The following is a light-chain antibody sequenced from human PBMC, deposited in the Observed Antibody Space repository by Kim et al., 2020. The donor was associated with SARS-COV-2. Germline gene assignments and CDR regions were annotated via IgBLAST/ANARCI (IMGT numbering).Light chain of an antibody. CDR1: QHVRNL. Sequence: ASVGDRVNITCQASQHVRNLLNWFLQKPGKAPNLLIYNGSNLDTGVPSRFSGSGSGTDFTLTINSLQPEDIATYYCQQYNSHPGTFGHGTRLDIK. J-gene: IGKJ5*01. CDR2: NGS. V-gene: IGKV1-33*01. CDR3: QQYNSHPGT.